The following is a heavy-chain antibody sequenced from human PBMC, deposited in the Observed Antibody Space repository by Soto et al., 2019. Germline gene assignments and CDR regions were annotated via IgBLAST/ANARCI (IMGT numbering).Heavy chain of an antibody. V-gene: IGHV3-23*01. D-gene: IGHD3-10*01. CDR1: GFTFSSYA. Sequence: EVQLLESGGGLVQPGGSLRLSCAASGFTFSSYAMSWVRQAPGKGLEWVSTTSSSGGSTYYADSVKGRFTISRDNSKNTFYLQMNSLRAEDMAVYYGAKDGGYGSGSYYSDDWGQGTLVTVSS. CDR3: AKDGGYGSGSYYSDD. J-gene: IGHJ4*02. CDR2: TSSSGGST.